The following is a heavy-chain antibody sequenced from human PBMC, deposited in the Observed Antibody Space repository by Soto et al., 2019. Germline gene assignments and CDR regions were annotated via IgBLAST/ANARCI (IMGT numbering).Heavy chain of an antibody. CDR2: IYWDDDK. CDR3: AHRNGETVTYAFDY. Sequence: QITLKESGPTLVKPTQTLTLTCTFSGFSLSTSGVGVGWIRQPPGKALEWLALIYWDDDKRYSPSLKSRLTITKDTSKNQVVLTMTNMDPVDIATYYCAHRNGETVTYAFDYWGQGTLITVSS. J-gene: IGHJ4*02. D-gene: IGHD4-17*01. V-gene: IGHV2-5*02. CDR1: GFSLSTSGVG.